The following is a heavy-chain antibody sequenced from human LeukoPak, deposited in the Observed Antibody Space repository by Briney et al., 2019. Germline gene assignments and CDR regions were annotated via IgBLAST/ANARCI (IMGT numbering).Heavy chain of an antibody. J-gene: IGHJ5*01. D-gene: IGHD6-19*01. CDR2: ISGSGAST. Sequence: GGSLRLSCTASGFTFSSFAMGWVRQAPGKGLDWVSTISGSGASTYYVDSVKGRFTISRDNSKNTLYLQMSSLTADDTAVYYCAKAEAGFSNWFDSWGQGTLLTVSS. V-gene: IGHV3-23*01. CDR3: AKAEAGFSNWFDS. CDR1: GFTFSSFA.